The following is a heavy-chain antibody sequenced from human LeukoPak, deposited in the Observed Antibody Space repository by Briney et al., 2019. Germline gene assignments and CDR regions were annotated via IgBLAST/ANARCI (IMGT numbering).Heavy chain of an antibody. CDR3: ARVRGGSGRSYAADAFDM. CDR1: GFTVSSNY. CDR2: IYSGGST. J-gene: IGHJ3*02. Sequence: GGSLRLTCAASGFTVSSNYMSWVRKAQGPGLELVSVIYSGGSTYYADSVNRRFTISRDNSKNTLYLQMNLLTVDDTAVYYGARVRGGSGRSYAADAFDMWGRETSVTVSS. D-gene: IGHD1-26*01. V-gene: IGHV3-53*01.